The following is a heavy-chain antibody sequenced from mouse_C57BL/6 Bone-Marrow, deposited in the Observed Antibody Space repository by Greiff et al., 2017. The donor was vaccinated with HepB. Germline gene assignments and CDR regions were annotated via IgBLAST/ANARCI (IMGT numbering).Heavy chain of an antibody. CDR3: ARRSYYGRWYFDV. Sequence: EVQLQQSGPELVKPGASVKISCKASGYTFTDYYMNWVKQSHGKSLEWIGDINPNNGGTSYNQKFKGKATLTVDKSSSTAYMELRSLTSEDSAVYYCARRSYYGRWYFDVWGTGTTVTVSS. J-gene: IGHJ1*03. D-gene: IGHD1-1*01. CDR1: GYTFTDYY. V-gene: IGHV1-26*01. CDR2: INPNNGGT.